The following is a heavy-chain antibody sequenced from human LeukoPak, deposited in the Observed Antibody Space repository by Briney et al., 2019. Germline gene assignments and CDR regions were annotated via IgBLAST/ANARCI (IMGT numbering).Heavy chain of an antibody. D-gene: IGHD5-18*01. V-gene: IGHV1-69*13. CDR2: IIPIFGTA. J-gene: IGHJ3*02. Sequence: SVKVSCKASGGTFSSYAISWVRQAPGQGLEWMGGIIPIFGTANYAQKFQGRVTITADESTSTAYMELSSLRSEDTAVYYCARAKYGSYGWGYAFDIWGQGTMVTVSS. CDR3: ARAKYGSYGWGYAFDI. CDR1: GGTFSSYA.